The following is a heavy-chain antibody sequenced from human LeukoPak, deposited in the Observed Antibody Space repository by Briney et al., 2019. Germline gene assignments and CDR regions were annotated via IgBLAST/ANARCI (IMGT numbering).Heavy chain of an antibody. V-gene: IGHV3-48*03. D-gene: IGHD5-18*01. Sequence: PGGSLRLSCAASGFTFSSYEMNWVRQAPGKGLEWVSYISSSGSTIYYAGSVKGRFTISRDNAKNSLYLQMNSLRAEDTAVYYCAREGQLWRHFDYWGQGTLVTVSS. CDR1: GFTFSSYE. J-gene: IGHJ4*02. CDR2: ISSSGSTI. CDR3: AREGQLWRHFDY.